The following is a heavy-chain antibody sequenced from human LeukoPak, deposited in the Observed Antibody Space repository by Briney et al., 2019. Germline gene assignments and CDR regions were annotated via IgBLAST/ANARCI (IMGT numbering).Heavy chain of an antibody. CDR3: ASAYSSGWYLDY. CDR1: GYSISSGYY. V-gene: IGHV4-38-2*02. J-gene: IGHJ4*02. Sequence: PSETLSHTCTVSGYSISSGYYWGWIRQPPGKGLEWIGSIYHSGSTYYNPSLKSRVTISVDTSKNQFSLKLSSVTAADTAVYYCASAYSSGWYLDYWGQGTLVTVSS. CDR2: IYHSGST. D-gene: IGHD6-19*01.